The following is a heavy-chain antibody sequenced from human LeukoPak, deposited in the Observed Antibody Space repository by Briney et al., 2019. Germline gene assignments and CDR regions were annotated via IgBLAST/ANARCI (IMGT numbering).Heavy chain of an antibody. Sequence: SETLSLTCTVSGDSISGYHWSWIRQPPGKGLEWIGNIYYSGSTNYNPSLKSRVTVSVDTSKNQFSLKLSSVTAADTAVYYCARPNQGSDAFDIWGLGTMVTVSS. D-gene: IGHD1-14*01. CDR1: GDSISGYH. J-gene: IGHJ3*02. V-gene: IGHV4-59*01. CDR2: IYYSGST. CDR3: ARPNQGSDAFDI.